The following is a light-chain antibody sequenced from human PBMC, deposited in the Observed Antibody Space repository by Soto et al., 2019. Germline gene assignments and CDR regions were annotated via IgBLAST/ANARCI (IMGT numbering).Light chain of an antibody. CDR2: DAS. CDR3: QQYDSYPWT. CDR1: QSLSRW. Sequence: DIQMTQSPSTLSASVGDRVTITCRGSQSLSRWLAWYQQKPGKAPKLLIYDASSLESGGPSRFSGSASGTEFTLSITPLQPDYFATYYCQQYDSYPWTVGQGTKVDSK. V-gene: IGKV1-5*01. J-gene: IGKJ1*01.